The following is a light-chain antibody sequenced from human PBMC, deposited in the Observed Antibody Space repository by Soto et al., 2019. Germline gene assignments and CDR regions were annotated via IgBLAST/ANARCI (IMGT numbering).Light chain of an antibody. J-gene: IGKJ2*02. CDR1: QSVSSN. CDR3: QQYNNWPPSCT. CDR2: GAS. V-gene: IGKV3-15*01. Sequence: EIVMTQSPATLSVSPGERATLSCRASQSVSSNLAWYQQKPGQAPRLLIYGASTRAIGIPARFSGSGSGTEFTLTISSLQSEDFAVYYCQQYNNWPPSCTFGQGTKLEIK.